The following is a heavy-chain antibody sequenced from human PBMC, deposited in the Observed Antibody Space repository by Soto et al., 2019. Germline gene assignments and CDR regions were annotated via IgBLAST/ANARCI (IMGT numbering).Heavy chain of an antibody. CDR3: ARKVPPRDAFDI. Sequence: EVQLLESGGGLVQPGGSLRLSCAASGFTFRSYAMSWVRQTPGKGLEWVSGVLGSGDSTFYADSVKGRFTISRDTSKNTLYGQMNSRRAEDTAIYYCARKVPPRDAFDIWGQGTMVTVSS. V-gene: IGHV3-23*01. CDR2: VLGSGDST. D-gene: IGHD1-1*01. J-gene: IGHJ3*02. CDR1: GFTFRSYA.